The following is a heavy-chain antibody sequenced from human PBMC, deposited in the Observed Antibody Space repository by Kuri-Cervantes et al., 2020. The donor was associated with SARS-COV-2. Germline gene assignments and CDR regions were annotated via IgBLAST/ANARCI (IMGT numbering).Heavy chain of an antibody. V-gene: IGHV1-18*04. D-gene: IGHD6-6*01. CDR3: ARQGIAARWGAAHVRFDY. CDR1: GYTFTSYG. CDR2: ISAYNGNT. Sequence: ASVKVSCKASGYTFTSYGISWVRQAPGQGLEWMGWISAYNGNTNYAQKLQGRVTMTTDTSTSTAYMELRSLRSDDTAVYYCARQGIAARWGAAHVRFDYWGQGTLVTVSS. J-gene: IGHJ4*02.